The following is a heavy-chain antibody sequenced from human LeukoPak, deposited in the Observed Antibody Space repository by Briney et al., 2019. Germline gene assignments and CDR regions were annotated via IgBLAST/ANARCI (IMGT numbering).Heavy chain of an antibody. V-gene: IGHV4-59*01. Sequence: KPSETLSLTCTASGGSISSYYWSWIRQPPGKGLEWIGYIYYSGSTNYNPSLKSRVTISVDTSKNQFSLKLSSVTAADTAVYYCARGLGMGYFDYWGQGTLVTVSS. J-gene: IGHJ4*02. CDR3: ARGLGMGYFDY. D-gene: IGHD7-27*01. CDR1: GGSISSYY. CDR2: IYYSGST.